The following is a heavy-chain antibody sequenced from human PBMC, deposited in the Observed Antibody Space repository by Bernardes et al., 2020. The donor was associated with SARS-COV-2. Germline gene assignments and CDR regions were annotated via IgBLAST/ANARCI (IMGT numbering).Heavy chain of an antibody. CDR1: GFTFSSYG. D-gene: IGHD2-15*01. V-gene: IGHV3-33*01. CDR2: IWYDGSNK. J-gene: IGHJ4*02. CDR3: ARDGRPAYFDY. Sequence: GGSLRLSCAASGFTFSSYGMHWVRQAPGKGLEWVAVIWYDGSNKYYADSVKGRFTISRDNSKNTLYLQMNSLRAEDTAVYYCARDGRPAYFDYWGQGTLVTVSS.